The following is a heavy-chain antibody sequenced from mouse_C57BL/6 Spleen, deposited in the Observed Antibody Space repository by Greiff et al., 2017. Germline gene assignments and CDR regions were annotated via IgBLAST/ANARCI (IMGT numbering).Heavy chain of an antibody. D-gene: IGHD1-1*01. CDR3: TTDYYGSSSFAY. J-gene: IGHJ3*01. V-gene: IGHV14-1*01. CDR1: GFNIKDYY. Sequence: VQLQQSGAELVRPGASVKLSCTASGFNIKDYYMHWVKQRPEQGLEWIGRIDPEDGDTEYAPKFQGKATMTADTSSNTAYLQLSSLTSEDTAVYYCTTDYYGSSSFAYWGQGTLVTVSA. CDR2: IDPEDGDT.